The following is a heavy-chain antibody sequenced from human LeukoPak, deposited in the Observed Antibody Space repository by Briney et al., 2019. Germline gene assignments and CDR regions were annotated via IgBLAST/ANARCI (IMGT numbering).Heavy chain of an antibody. D-gene: IGHD2-2*01. CDR2: INPSGGST. J-gene: IGHJ4*02. Sequence: ASVKVSCKASGYTFTSYGISWVRQAPGQGLEWMGIINPSGGSTSYAQKFQGRVTMTRDTSTSTVYMELSSLRSEDTAVYYCARALPLTSCYDYWGQGTLVTVSS. CDR1: GYTFTSYG. V-gene: IGHV1-46*01. CDR3: ARALPLTSCYDY.